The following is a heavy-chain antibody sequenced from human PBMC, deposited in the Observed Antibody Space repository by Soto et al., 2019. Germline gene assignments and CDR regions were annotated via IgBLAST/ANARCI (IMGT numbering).Heavy chain of an antibody. J-gene: IGHJ6*02. D-gene: IGHD3-22*01. CDR2: LSFDGSNR. CDR1: GFTFSTYG. CDR3: ARDLVYYDSSGYYEEYYYYYYGMDV. Sequence: GGSLRLSCAASGFTFSTYGMHWVRQAPGKGLEWVAVLSFDGSNRYYADSVKGRFTISRDNFKNTLYLQMNSLRAEDTAVYYCARDLVYYDSSGYYEEYYYYYYGMDVWGQGTTVTVSS. V-gene: IGHV3-30*03.